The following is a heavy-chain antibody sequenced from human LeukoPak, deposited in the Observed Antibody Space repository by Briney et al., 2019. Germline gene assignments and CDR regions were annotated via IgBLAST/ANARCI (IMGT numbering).Heavy chain of an antibody. CDR1: GYSISSGYY. CDR3: ARGLYSGSFVNYFDY. D-gene: IGHD1-26*01. CDR2: IYHSGST. V-gene: IGHV4-38-2*01. J-gene: IGHJ4*02. Sequence: SETLSLTCAVPGYSISSGYYWGWIRQPPGKGLEWIGSIYHSGSTYYNPSLKSRVTISVDTPKNQFSLKLSSVTAADTAVYYSARGLYSGSFVNYFDYWGQGTLVTVSS.